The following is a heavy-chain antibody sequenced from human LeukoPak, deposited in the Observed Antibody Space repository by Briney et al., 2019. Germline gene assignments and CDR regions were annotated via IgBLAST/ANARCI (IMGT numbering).Heavy chain of an antibody. CDR3: ARDHYDILTGYSPPEKYYYYYYTDV. D-gene: IGHD3-9*01. CDR1: GYTFTSYY. Sequence: ASVKVSCKASGYTFTSYYMHWVRQAPGQGLEWMGIINPSGGSTSYAQKFQGRVTMTRDTSTNTVYMELSSLRSEDTAVYYCARDHYDILTGYSPPEKYYYYYYTDVWGKGTTVTVSS. CDR2: INPSGGST. J-gene: IGHJ6*03. V-gene: IGHV1-46*01.